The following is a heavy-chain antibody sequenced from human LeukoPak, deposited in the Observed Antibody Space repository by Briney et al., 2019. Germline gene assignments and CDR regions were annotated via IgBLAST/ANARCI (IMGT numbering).Heavy chain of an antibody. CDR1: GYTFTGYY. D-gene: IGHD1-26*01. CDR2: INPNSGGT. CDR3: ARGSGELLRDFDY. J-gene: IGHJ4*02. V-gene: IGHV1-2*02. Sequence: ASVKVSCKASGYTFTGYYMHWVRQAPGQGLEWMGWINPNSGGTNYAQKFQGRVTVTRDTSISTAYMELSRLRSDDTAVYYCARGSGELLRDFDYWGQGTLVTVSS.